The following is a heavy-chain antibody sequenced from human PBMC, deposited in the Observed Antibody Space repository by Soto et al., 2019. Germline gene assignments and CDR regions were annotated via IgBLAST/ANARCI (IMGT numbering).Heavy chain of an antibody. CDR3: AKDGRGSGSHYNSFGY. CDR2: IYSTGTT. CDR1: GFTVGNHY. Sequence: EVQLVESGGGLIQPGGSLKLSCADSGFTVGNHYMSWVRQAPGKGLEWVSLIYSTGTTKYADSVKGRFTVSRDNAKNTLYLQMNSLRAEDTAVYYCAKDGRGSGSHYNSFGYWGQGTLVTVPS. V-gene: IGHV3-53*01. D-gene: IGHD3-10*01. J-gene: IGHJ4*02.